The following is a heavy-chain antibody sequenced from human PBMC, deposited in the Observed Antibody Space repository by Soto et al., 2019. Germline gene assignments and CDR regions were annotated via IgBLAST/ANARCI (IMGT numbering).Heavy chain of an antibody. CDR1: GFTFSSYS. CDR3: ARGGYRNFDY. D-gene: IGHD5-18*01. V-gene: IGHV3-48*01. J-gene: IGHJ4*02. Sequence: EVQLVESGGGLVQPGGSLRLSCAASGFTFSSYSMNWVRQAPGQGLEWISYISSSSNTIYYAASMKGRFTISRDNARKSLYLRMNGLRAEDTAVYYGARGGYRNFDYWGQGTLVTVSS. CDR2: ISSSSNTI.